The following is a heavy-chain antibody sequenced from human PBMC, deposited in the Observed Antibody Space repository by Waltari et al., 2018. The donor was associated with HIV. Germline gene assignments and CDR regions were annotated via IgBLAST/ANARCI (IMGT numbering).Heavy chain of an antibody. V-gene: IGHV4-39*01. CDR3: TRLSIVVVTAIDF. D-gene: IGHD2-21*02. CDR1: GASISSSPYY. J-gene: IGHJ4*02. Sequence: QLQLQESGPGLVKPSETLSLTCTVSGASISSSPYYWGWVRQPPGKGLEWLGNLYYSGSTYYNPSLKSRVTISVDTSKNQFSLKLSSVTAADTAVYYCTRLSIVVVTAIDFWGQGTLVTVSS. CDR2: LYYSGST.